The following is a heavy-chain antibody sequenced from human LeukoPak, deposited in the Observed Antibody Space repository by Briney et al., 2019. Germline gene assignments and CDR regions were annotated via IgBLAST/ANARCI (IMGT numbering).Heavy chain of an antibody. CDR2: IVVGSGNT. Sequence: ASVKVSCKASGFTFTSSAMQWVRQARGQRLEWVGWIVVGSGNTNYAQKFQERVTITRDKSTSTAYMELSSLRSEDTAVYYCAAVLHPSDSNAFDIWGQGTMVTVSS. CDR3: AAVLHPSDSNAFDI. D-gene: IGHD3-3*01. J-gene: IGHJ3*02. V-gene: IGHV1-58*02. CDR1: GFTFTSSA.